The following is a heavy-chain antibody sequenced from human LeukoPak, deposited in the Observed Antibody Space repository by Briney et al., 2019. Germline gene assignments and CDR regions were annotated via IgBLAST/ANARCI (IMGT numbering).Heavy chain of an antibody. V-gene: IGHV3-11*04. J-gene: IGHJ4*02. CDR3: ARVYDFWSGYYLDY. Sequence: KPGGSLTVSCAATGFTFSDYYMTWIRQAPGKGLECVSYISSTGDRIYYADSVRGRFTISRDNAKNSLSLQMDSLRAEDTAIYYCARVYDFWSGYYLDYWGQGALVTVSS. D-gene: IGHD3-3*01. CDR1: GFTFSDYY. CDR2: ISSTGDRI.